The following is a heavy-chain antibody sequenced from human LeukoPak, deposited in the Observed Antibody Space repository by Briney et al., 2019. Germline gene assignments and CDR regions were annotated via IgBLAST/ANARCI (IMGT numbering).Heavy chain of an antibody. Sequence: GESLKISCKGSGYSFISYWIGWVRQMPGKGLEWMGIIYPGDSDTRYSPSFQGQVTISADKSISTAYLQWSSLKASDTAMYYCARQKYSYGYKFDYWGQGTLVTVSS. CDR3: ARQKYSYGYKFDY. V-gene: IGHV5-51*01. CDR1: GYSFISYW. CDR2: IYPGDSDT. D-gene: IGHD5-18*01. J-gene: IGHJ4*02.